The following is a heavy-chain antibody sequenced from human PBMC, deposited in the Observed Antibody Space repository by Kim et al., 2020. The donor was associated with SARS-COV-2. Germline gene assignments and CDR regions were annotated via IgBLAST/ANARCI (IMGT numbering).Heavy chain of an antibody. D-gene: IGHD1-1*01. V-gene: IGHV4-4*02. Sequence: SETLSLTCAVSGGSISSSNWWSWVRQPPGKGLEWIGEIYHSGSTNYNPSLKSRVTISVDKSKNQFSLKLSSVTAADTAVYYCARAPGTTLFSHVYYYYYGMDVWGQRTTVTVSS. CDR2: IYHSGST. CDR1: GGSISSSNW. J-gene: IGHJ6*02. CDR3: ARAPGTTLFSHVYYYYYGMDV.